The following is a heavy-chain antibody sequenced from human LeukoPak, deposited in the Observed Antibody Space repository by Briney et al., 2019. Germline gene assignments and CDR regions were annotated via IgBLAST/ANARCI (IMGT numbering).Heavy chain of an antibody. CDR2: IYTSGST. V-gene: IGHV4-61*02. CDR1: GGSISSGSYY. Sequence: SQTLSLTCTVSGGSISSGSYYWSWIRQPAGKGLEWIGRIYTSGSTNYNPSLKSRVTISVDTSKNQFSLKLSSVTAADTAVYYCARAPVRGVRINWFDPWGQGTLVTVSS. CDR3: ARAPVRGVRINWFDP. J-gene: IGHJ5*02. D-gene: IGHD3-10*01.